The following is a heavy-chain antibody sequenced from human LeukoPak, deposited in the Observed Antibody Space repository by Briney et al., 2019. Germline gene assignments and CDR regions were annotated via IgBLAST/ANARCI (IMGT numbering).Heavy chain of an antibody. CDR2: IYYSGST. CDR3: ARESEEVDY. Sequence: SETLSLTCTVPGGSISSSSYYWGWIRQPPGKGLEWIGSIYYSGSTYYNPSLKSRVTISVDTSKNQFSLKLSSVTAADTAVYYCARESEEVDYWGQGTLVTVSS. V-gene: IGHV4-39*02. J-gene: IGHJ4*02. CDR1: GGSISSSSYY.